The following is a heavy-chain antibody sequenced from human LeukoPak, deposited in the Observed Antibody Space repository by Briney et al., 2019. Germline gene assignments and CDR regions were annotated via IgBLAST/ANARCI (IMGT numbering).Heavy chain of an antibody. V-gene: IGHV4-34*01. J-gene: IGHJ2*01. Sequence: SETLSLTCAVYGGSFSGYYWSWIRQPPGKGLEWIGEINHSGSTNYNPSLKSRVTISVDTSKNQFSLKLSSVTAADTAVYYCARKKPRWYFDLWGRGTLVPVSS. CDR3: ARKKPRWYFDL. CDR1: GGSFSGYY. CDR2: INHSGST. D-gene: IGHD1-14*01.